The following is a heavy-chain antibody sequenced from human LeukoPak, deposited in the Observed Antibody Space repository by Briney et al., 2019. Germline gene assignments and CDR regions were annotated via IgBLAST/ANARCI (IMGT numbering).Heavy chain of an antibody. J-gene: IGHJ4*02. V-gene: IGHV4-39*07. CDR2: IYHSGST. CDR3: ARDRQQLVRGDHFDY. D-gene: IGHD6-13*01. CDR1: GGSISSSSYY. Sequence: SETLSLTCTVSGGSISSSSYYWGWIRQPPGKGLEWIGGIYHSGSTNYNPSLKSRVTMSVDKSKNQFSLKLSSVTAADTAVYYCARDRQQLVRGDHFDYWGQGTLVTVSS.